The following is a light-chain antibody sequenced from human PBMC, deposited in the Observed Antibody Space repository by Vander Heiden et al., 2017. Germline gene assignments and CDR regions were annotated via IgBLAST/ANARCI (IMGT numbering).Light chain of an antibody. Sequence: DIQMTQSPSSLSASVGDRVTITCRASQDIGTFLNWYQQKPGKAPKLLIQETSNLESGFPSRSSGSGSGTDFRLTIASLQPEDIATYYFQQSYSTLSFRGGSKEGIK. V-gene: IGKV1-39*01. CDR3: QQSYSTLS. J-gene: IGKJ4*01. CDR2: ETS. CDR1: QDIGTF.